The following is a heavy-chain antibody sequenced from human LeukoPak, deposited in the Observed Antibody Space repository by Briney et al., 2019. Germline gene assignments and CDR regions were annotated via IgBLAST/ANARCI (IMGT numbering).Heavy chain of an antibody. V-gene: IGHV1-58*02. CDR2: IVVGSGNT. CDR3: EADAQDEDAFDI. J-gene: IGHJ3*02. D-gene: IGHD5-24*01. Sequence: SVKVSCKASGFTFTSSAMQWVRQARGQRLEWIGWIVVGSGNTNYAQKFQERVTITRDMSTSTAYMELSSLRSEDTAVYYCEADAQDEDAFDIWGQGTMVTVSS. CDR1: GFTFTSSA.